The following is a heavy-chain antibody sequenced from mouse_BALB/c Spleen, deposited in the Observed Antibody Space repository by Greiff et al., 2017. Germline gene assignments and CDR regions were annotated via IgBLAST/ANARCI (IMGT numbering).Heavy chain of an antibody. J-gene: IGHJ1*01. CDR1: GYSITSDYA. Sequence: DVKLQESGPGLVKPSQSLSLTCTVTGYSITSDYAWNWIRQFPGNKLEWMGYISYSGSTSYNPSLKSRISITRDTSKNQFFLQLNSVTTEDTATYYCARSPNSYWYFDVWGAGTTVTVSS. V-gene: IGHV3-2*02. CDR2: ISYSGST. D-gene: IGHD5-2*01. CDR3: ARSPNSYWYFDV.